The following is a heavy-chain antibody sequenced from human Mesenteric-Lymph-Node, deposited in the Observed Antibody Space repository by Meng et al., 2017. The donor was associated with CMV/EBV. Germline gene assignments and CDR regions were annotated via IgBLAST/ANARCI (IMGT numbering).Heavy chain of an antibody. CDR3: ARADYGSGTYTDY. J-gene: IGHJ4*02. CDR1: GYTFTDYY. Sequence: ASGYTFTDYYLHWVRQAPGQGLEWVGRINPNSGGADYAQKFQDRVTMIRDTSISTAYMDLSNLRSDDTALYYCARADYGSGTYTDYWGQGTLVTVSS. CDR2: INPNSGGA. D-gene: IGHD3-10*01. V-gene: IGHV1-2*06.